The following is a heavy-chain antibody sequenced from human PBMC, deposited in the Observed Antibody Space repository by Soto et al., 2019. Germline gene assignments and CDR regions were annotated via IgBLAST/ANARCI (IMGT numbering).Heavy chain of an antibody. Sequence: QVQLVQSGAEVKKPGSSVKVSCKASGGTFSSYTISWVRQAPGQGLEWMGRIIPILGIANYAQKFQGRVTTTADKSTRTAEMELSSLRSEDMAVSYCEREGDGDYGPYWGQGTLVTVSS. CDR3: EREGDGDYGPY. CDR2: IIPILGIA. V-gene: IGHV1-69*08. J-gene: IGHJ4*02. D-gene: IGHD4-17*01. CDR1: GGTFSSYT.